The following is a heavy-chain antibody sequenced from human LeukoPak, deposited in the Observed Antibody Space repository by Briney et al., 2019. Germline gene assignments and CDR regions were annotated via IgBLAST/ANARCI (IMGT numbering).Heavy chain of an antibody. CDR2: ISYDGSNK. V-gene: IGHV3-30*04. Sequence: GGSLRLSCAASGFTFSSYAMHWVRQAPGKGLEWVAVISYDGSNKYYADSVKGRFTISRDNSKNTLYLQMNSLRAEDTAVYYCARDSSSWYSVDDAFDIWGQGTMVTVSS. CDR1: GFTFSSYA. CDR3: ARDSSSWYSVDDAFDI. D-gene: IGHD6-13*01. J-gene: IGHJ3*02.